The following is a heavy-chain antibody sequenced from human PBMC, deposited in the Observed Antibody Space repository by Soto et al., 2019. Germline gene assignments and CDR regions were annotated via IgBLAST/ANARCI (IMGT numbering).Heavy chain of an antibody. D-gene: IGHD2-2*02. V-gene: IGHV3-48*03. CDR3: ARVAIVVVPAAIPWYFDL. J-gene: IGHJ2*01. CDR1: GFTFSSYE. Sequence: EVQLVESGGGLVQPGGSLRLSCAASGFTFSSYEMNWVRQAPGKGLEWVSYISSSGSTIYYADSVKGRFTISRDNAKNSLYLQMNSLRAEDTAVYYCARVAIVVVPAAIPWYFDLWGRGTLVTVSS. CDR2: ISSSGSTI.